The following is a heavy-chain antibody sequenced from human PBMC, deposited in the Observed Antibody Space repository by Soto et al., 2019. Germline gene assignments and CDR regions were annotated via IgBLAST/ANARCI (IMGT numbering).Heavy chain of an antibody. V-gene: IGHV3-64*01. CDR3: ARRASPDCYYMGV. Sequence: EVQLAESGGGLAQPGGSLRLSCAASGFTLSGYAMDWVRPAPGKGLEYVSGISSNGVGTYYANSVQGRFTISRDNSTNTVYRHMGTAKPVDMEVYYCARRASPDCYYMGVWGKGTTVTVSS. J-gene: IGHJ6*03. CDR1: GFTLSGYA. CDR2: ISSNGVGT. D-gene: IGHD2-15*01.